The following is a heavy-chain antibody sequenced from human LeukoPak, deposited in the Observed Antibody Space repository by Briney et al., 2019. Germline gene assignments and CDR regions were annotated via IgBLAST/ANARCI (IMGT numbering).Heavy chain of an antibody. CDR3: AKDLNRYQLLYYFDY. V-gene: IGHV3-30*02. D-gene: IGHD2-2*01. Sequence: GGSLRLSCAASGFTFSSYGMHWVRQAPGKGLEWVAFIRYDGSNKYYADSVKGRFTISRDNSKNALYLQMNSLRAEDTAVYYCAKDLNRYQLLYYFDYWGQGTLVTVSS. CDR1: GFTFSSYG. J-gene: IGHJ4*02. CDR2: IRYDGSNK.